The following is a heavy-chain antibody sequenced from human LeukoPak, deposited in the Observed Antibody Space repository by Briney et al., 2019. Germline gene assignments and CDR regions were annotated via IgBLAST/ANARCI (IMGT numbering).Heavy chain of an antibody. CDR1: GGSISSYY. CDR3: ARGKSRGSHIDY. V-gene: IGHV4-4*07. J-gene: IGHJ4*02. CDR2: IYTSGST. Sequence: SEPLSLTCTVSGGSISSYYWSWIRQPARKGLEWIGRIYTSGSTNYNPSLKSRVTMSVDTSKNQFSLKLSSVTAADTAVYYCARGKSRGSHIDYWGQGTLVTVSS. D-gene: IGHD1-26*01.